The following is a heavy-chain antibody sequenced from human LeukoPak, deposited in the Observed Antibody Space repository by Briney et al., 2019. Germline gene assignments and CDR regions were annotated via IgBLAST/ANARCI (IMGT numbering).Heavy chain of an antibody. J-gene: IGHJ4*02. CDR3: AKVKQPGVAGYLDY. CDR2: ISGSGGST. D-gene: IGHD6-19*01. Sequence: GGSLRLSCAASGFTFSSYAMSWVRQAPGKGLEWVSAISGSGGSTYYADSVKGRFTISRDNSKNTLHLQMNSLRAEDTAVYYCAKVKQPGVAGYLDYWGQGTLVTVSS. CDR1: GFTFSSYA. V-gene: IGHV3-23*01.